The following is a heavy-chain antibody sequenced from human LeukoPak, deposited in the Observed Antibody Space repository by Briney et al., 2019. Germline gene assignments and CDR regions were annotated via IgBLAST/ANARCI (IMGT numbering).Heavy chain of an antibody. Sequence: SETLSLTCTVSGGSVSSYYWSWIRQHPGKGLEWIGYIYYSGSTYYNPSLKSRVTISVDTSKNQFSLKLSSVTAADTAVYYCASYQPNYYDSSGYHNYWGQGTLVTVSS. CDR1: GGSVSSYY. V-gene: IGHV4-59*06. J-gene: IGHJ4*02. CDR3: ASYQPNYYDSSGYHNY. D-gene: IGHD3-22*01. CDR2: IYYSGST.